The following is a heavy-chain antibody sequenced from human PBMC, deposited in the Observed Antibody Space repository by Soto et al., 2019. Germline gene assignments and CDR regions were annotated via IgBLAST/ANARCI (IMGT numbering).Heavy chain of an antibody. J-gene: IGHJ4*02. CDR3: ARDLNYYGSGTHPGY. V-gene: IGHV1-46*03. CDR2: INPSGGRT. D-gene: IGHD3-10*01. Sequence: ASVKVSCKASGYTFTSYYMHWVRQAPGQRLERMGIINPSGGRTNYAQKFPGRVTMTRDTSTSTVYMELSSLRSEDTAVYYCARDLNYYGSGTHPGYWGQGTLVTVSS. CDR1: GYTFTSYY.